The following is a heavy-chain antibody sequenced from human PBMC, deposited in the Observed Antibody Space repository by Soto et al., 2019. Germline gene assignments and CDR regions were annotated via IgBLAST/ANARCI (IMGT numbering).Heavy chain of an antibody. V-gene: IGHV4-31*03. CDR2: MYHSGST. Sequence: QVQLQESGPGLVKPSQTLSLTCTVSGGSINSGGYYWSWIRQHPGKGLEWIGYMYHSGSTYYNPSLKSRVTISVDTSKKQFSLKLSSVTAADTAVYYCARDFTDSSGPTLGMDVWGQGTTVTVSS. CDR3: ARDFTDSSGPTLGMDV. CDR1: GGSINSGGYY. J-gene: IGHJ6*02. D-gene: IGHD6-19*01.